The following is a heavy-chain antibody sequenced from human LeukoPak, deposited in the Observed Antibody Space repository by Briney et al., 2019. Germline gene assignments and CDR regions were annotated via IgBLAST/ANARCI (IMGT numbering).Heavy chain of an antibody. CDR3: ARGHYDFAP. V-gene: IGHV4-59*08. Sequence: PLETLSLTCSVSGGSITDHYWSGIRQPPGKGLEWIAYIYNTEAPNYNPSLNARVTTSLDMSKNQFSLRLSSVTAADTAVYYCARGHYDFAPWGQGILVTVSS. CDR2: IYNTEAP. CDR1: GGSITDHY. J-gene: IGHJ5*02. D-gene: IGHD3-16*01.